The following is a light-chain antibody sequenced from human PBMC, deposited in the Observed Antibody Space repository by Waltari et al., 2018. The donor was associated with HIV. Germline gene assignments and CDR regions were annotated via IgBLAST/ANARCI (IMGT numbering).Light chain of an antibody. Sequence: QSALTQPRSVSGSPGQSVTISCTGTSSDVGGYNYVSWCQQHPGKAPKLMIYDVSQRPSGVPDRFFGSKSGNTASLTISGLQADDEADYYCCSYAGSYTWLFGGGTKVTVL. J-gene: IGLJ3*02. CDR2: DVS. CDR3: CSYAGSYTWL. V-gene: IGLV2-11*01. CDR1: SSDVGGYNY.